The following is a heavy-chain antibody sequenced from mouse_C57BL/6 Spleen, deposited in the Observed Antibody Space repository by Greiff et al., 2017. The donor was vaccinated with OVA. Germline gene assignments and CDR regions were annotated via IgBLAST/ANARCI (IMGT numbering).Heavy chain of an antibody. V-gene: IGHV1-82*01. J-gene: IGHJ4*01. CDR1: GYAFSSSW. D-gene: IGHD2-4*01. CDR3: ARGDENPYDYDYAMDY. CDR2: IYPGDGDT. Sequence: QVQLQQSGPELVKPGASVKISCKASGYAFSSSWMNWVKQRPGKGLEWIGRIYPGDGDTNYNGKFKGKATLTADKSSSTAYMQLSSLTSEDSAVYFCARGDENPYDYDYAMDYWGQGTSVTVSS.